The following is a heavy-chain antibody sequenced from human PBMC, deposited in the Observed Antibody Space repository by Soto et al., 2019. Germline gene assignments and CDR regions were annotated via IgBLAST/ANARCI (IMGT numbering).Heavy chain of an antibody. J-gene: IGHJ1*01. Sequence: QVQLVQSGTEVKKPGASVKVSCKASGYTFTSYGISWVRQAPGQGLEWMGWISADNGNTNYAQKLQGRVTMAADTSTSRAYVELRSLRSDDTAVYYCAGAGLTVDGTRYFLHWGQGTLVAVSS. CDR1: GYTFTSYG. CDR3: AGAGLTVDGTRYFLH. V-gene: IGHV1-18*01. CDR2: ISADNGNT. D-gene: IGHD6-19*01.